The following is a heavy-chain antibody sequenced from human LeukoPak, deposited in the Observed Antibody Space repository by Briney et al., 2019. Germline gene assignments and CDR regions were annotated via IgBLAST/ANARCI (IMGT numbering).Heavy chain of an antibody. CDR3: ARLVVPAAITIYFDY. V-gene: IGHV4-59*08. J-gene: IGHJ4*02. D-gene: IGHD2-2*02. Sequence: SETLSLTCTVSGGSISGYYWSWIRQPPGKGLEWIGYIYYSGSTNYNPSLKSRVTISVDTSKNQFSLKLSSVTAADTAVYYCARLVVPAAITIYFDYWGQGTLVTVSS. CDR2: IYYSGST. CDR1: GGSISGYY.